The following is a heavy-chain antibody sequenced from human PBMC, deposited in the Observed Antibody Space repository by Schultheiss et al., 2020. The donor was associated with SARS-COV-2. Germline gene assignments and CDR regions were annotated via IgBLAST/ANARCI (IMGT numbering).Heavy chain of an antibody. CDR1: GFTFSNAW. J-gene: IGHJ2*01. D-gene: IGHD3-3*01. CDR3: ARSGDGDILEWLFLNWYFDL. CDR2: VSWNGSRT. V-gene: IGHV3-19*01. Sequence: GGSLRLSCAASGFTFSNAWMSWVRQAPGKGLEWVSGVSWNGSRTHYADSVKGRFTISRDNSKNTLYLQMNSLRAEDTAVYYCARSGDGDILEWLFLNWYFDLWGRGTLVTVSS.